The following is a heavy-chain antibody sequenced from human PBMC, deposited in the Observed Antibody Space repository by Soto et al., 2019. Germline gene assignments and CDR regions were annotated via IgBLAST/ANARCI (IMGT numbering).Heavy chain of an antibody. Sequence: SGPTLVNPTQTLTLTCTFSGFSLSTSGVGVGWIRQPPGKALEWLALIYWNDDKRYSPSLKSRLTITRDTSKNQVVLTMTNMDPVDTATYYCADSPYCGGDCYSPFDYWGQGTLVTVS. V-gene: IGHV2-5*01. CDR2: IYWNDDK. D-gene: IGHD2-21*02. J-gene: IGHJ4*02. CDR3: ADSPYCGGDCYSPFDY. CDR1: GFSLSTSGVG.